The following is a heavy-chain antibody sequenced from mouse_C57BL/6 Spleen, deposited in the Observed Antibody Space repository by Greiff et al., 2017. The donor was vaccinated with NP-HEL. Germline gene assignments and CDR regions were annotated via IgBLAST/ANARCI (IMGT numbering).Heavy chain of an antibody. CDR1: GYTFTSYW. V-gene: IGHV1-52*01. Sequence: QVQLQQPGAELVRPGSSVKLSCKASGYTFTSYWMHWVKQRPIQGLEWIGNIDPSDSETHYNQKFKDKATLTVDKSSSTAYMQLSSLTSEDSAVYYGERWALGRGYFDYWGQGTTLTVSS. CDR3: ERWALGRGYFDY. D-gene: IGHD4-1*01. CDR2: IDPSDSET. J-gene: IGHJ2*01.